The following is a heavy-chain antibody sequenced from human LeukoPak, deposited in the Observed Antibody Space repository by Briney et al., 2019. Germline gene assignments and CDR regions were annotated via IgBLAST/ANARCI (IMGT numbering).Heavy chain of an antibody. CDR3: ARVGILGEFDP. CDR2: ISSSNTYI. D-gene: IGHD3-10*01. CDR1: GFTFSTYD. V-gene: IGHV3-21*01. Sequence: GGSLRLSCAASGFTFSTYDMNWVRQAPGKGLEWVSSISSSNTYIYYADSVKGRFTISRDNAKNSLYLQLNSLRAEDAAVYYCARVGILGEFDPWGQGTLVTVSS. J-gene: IGHJ5*02.